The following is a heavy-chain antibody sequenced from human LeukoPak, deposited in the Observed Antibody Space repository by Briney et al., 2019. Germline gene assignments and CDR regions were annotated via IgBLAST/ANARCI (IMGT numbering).Heavy chain of an antibody. J-gene: IGHJ4*02. CDR3: ARGVDY. Sequence: GGSLRLSCAASGLTFSSYWMHWVRQAPGKGLVWVSRINIDGSTTSYADSVKGRFTISRENAKNRLSLHMDSLRAEDTAVDNCARGVDYWGQGTLVAVSS. CDR1: GLTFSSYW. CDR2: INIDGSTT. V-gene: IGHV3-74*01.